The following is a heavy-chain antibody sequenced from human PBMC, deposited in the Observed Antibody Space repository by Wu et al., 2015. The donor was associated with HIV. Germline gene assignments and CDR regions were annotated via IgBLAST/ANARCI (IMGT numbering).Heavy chain of an antibody. J-gene: IGHJ6*03. CDR3: ARGSRYCGGSSCTRNEYMDV. CDR1: KYIFTNYD. D-gene: IGHD2-21*01. CDR2: MNPNSGNT. Sequence: QVQLVQSGTEVKKPGASVKVSCKASKYIFTNYDVNWVRQATGQGLEWMGWMNPNSGNTGYGQKFQGRVTFTRNTSISTAYMELSGLRSDDTAVYYCARGSRYCGGSSCTRNEYMDVWGRGTTVTVSS. V-gene: IGHV1-8*02.